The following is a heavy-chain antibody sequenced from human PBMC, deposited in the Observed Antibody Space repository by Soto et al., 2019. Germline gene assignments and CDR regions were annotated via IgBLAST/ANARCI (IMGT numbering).Heavy chain of an antibody. CDR1: GFTFSSYA. V-gene: IGHV3-23*01. CDR2: ISGGGGST. J-gene: IGHJ4*02. Sequence: VGSLRLSCAASGFTFSSYARSWDRQAPGKGLERVSAISGGGGSTYYADSVKGRFTISRDNSKNTLYLQMNSLRAEDTAVYYCAKDPNFDYWGQGTLVTVSS. CDR3: AKDPNFDY.